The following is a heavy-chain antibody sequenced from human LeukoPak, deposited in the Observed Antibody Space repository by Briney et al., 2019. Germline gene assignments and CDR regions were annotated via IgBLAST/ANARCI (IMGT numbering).Heavy chain of an antibody. J-gene: IGHJ4*02. CDR1: GFTFSGYW. CDR3: TVYSSIWGAR. Sequence: GGSLRLSCAASGFTFSGYWMYWVRQAPGKGLVWVSRINTDGSSTGYADSVKGRFTISRDNAKNTLYLQMNSLRAEDTAVYYCTVYSSIWGARWGQGTLVTVSS. D-gene: IGHD6-13*01. CDR2: INTDGSST. V-gene: IGHV3-74*01.